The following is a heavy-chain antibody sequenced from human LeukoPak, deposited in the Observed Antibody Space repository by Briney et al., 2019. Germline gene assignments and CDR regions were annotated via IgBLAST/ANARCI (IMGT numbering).Heavy chain of an antibody. CDR3: ARVGTYGDYLGDYYYMDV. V-gene: IGHV3-21*01. CDR2: ISSSSSYI. Sequence: GGSLRLSCAASGFPFTSYAMTWVRQAPGKGLEWVSSISSSSSYIYYADSVKGRFTISRDNAKNSLYLQMNSLRAEDTAVYYCARVGTYGDYLGDYYYMDVWGKGTTVTISS. J-gene: IGHJ6*03. D-gene: IGHD4-17*01. CDR1: GFPFTSYA.